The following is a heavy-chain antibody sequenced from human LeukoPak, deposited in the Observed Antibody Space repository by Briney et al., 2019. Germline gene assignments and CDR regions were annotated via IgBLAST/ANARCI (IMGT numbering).Heavy chain of an antibody. V-gene: IGHV4-34*01. D-gene: IGHD6-13*01. Sequence: PSETLTLTCAVYGGSFSGYYWSWIRQPPGKGLEWIGEINHSGSTNHNPSLKSRVTISVDTSKNQFSLKLSSVTAADTAVYYCAGELSSWYSDWFDPWGQGTLVTVSS. J-gene: IGHJ5*02. CDR3: AGELSSWYSDWFDP. CDR1: GGSFSGYY. CDR2: INHSGST.